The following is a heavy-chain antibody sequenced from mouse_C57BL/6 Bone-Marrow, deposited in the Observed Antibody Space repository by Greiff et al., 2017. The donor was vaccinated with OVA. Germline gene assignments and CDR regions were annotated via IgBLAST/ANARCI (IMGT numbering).Heavy chain of an antibody. D-gene: IGHD1-3*01. Sequence: QVQLQQPGTELVKPGASVKLSCKASGYTFTSYWMHWVKQRPGQGLEWIGNINPSNGGTNYNEKFKSKATLTVDKSSSTAYMQLSSLTSDDSAVYYCARWEYDSGSDWYFEGWGTGTTVTVAS. CDR1: GYTFTSYW. CDR2: INPSNGGT. V-gene: IGHV1-53*01. CDR3: ARWEYDSGSDWYFEG. J-gene: IGHJ1*03.